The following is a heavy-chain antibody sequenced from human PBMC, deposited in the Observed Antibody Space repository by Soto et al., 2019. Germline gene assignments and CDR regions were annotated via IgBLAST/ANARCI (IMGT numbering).Heavy chain of an antibody. J-gene: IGHJ6*02. D-gene: IGHD2-21*02. CDR2: MNPNSGNT. CDR3: ARDAVVVTRYRMDV. CDR1: GYTFTSYD. Sequence: QVQLVQSGAEVKKPGASVKVSCKASGYTFTSYDINWVRQATGQGLEWMGWMNPNSGNTGYAQKFQGGVNMTRNTSISPDYMELSSLRSEDTAVYYCARDAVVVTRYRMDVWGQGTTVTVSS. V-gene: IGHV1-8*01.